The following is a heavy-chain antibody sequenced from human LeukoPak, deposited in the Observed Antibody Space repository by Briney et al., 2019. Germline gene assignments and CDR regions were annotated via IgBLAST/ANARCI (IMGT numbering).Heavy chain of an antibody. CDR1: GFTFSSYG. CDR3: ARGPYGSGSYYNLGFDY. D-gene: IGHD3-10*01. Sequence: GGSLRLSCAASGFTFSSYGMHWVRQAPGKGLEWVAFIRYDGSNKYYADSVKGRFTISRDNSKNTLYLQMNSLRAEDTAVYYCARGPYGSGSYYNLGFDYWGQGTLVTVSS. CDR2: IRYDGSNK. J-gene: IGHJ4*02. V-gene: IGHV3-30*02.